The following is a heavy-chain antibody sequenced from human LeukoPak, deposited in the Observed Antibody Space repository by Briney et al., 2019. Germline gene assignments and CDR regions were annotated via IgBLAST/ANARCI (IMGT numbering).Heavy chain of an antibody. CDR2: IRYDGSNK. D-gene: IGHD3-22*01. V-gene: IGHV3-30*02. Sequence: GGSLRLSCAASGFTFSSYGMHWVRQAPGKGLEWVAFIRYDGSNKYYADSVKGRFTISRDNSKNTLYLQMNSLRAEDTAVYYCATDPLTMIVVVTFFDYWGQGTLVTVSS. J-gene: IGHJ4*02. CDR1: GFTFSSYG. CDR3: ATDPLTMIVVVTFFDY.